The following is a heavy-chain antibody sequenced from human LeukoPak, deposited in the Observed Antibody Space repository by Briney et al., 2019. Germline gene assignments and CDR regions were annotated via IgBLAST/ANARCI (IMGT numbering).Heavy chain of an antibody. CDR3: ARDIGVNMI. Sequence: GGSLRLSCAASGFTFSSYAMSWVRQAPGKGLEWVSVISGSGKNTYYADSVKGRFTISRDNSKNTLYLQMNSLRPEDTAVYYCARDIGVNMIWGQGTLVTVSS. CDR2: ISGSGKNT. V-gene: IGHV3-23*01. CDR1: GFTFSSYA. J-gene: IGHJ4*02. D-gene: IGHD3-22*01.